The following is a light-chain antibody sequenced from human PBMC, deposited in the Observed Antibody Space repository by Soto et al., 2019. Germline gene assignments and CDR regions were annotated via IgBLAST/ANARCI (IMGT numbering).Light chain of an antibody. Sequence: QSVLTQPPSVSGAPGQRVTISCTGSSSNIGAGYDVHWFQQLPGTAPKLLIYGNSNRPSGVPDRFSGSKSGTSASLAITGLQAEDEADYYCQSYDSSLSGCFYVFGTGTKLTVL. CDR2: GNS. V-gene: IGLV1-40*01. J-gene: IGLJ1*01. CDR3: QSYDSSLSGCFYV. CDR1: SSNIGAGYD.